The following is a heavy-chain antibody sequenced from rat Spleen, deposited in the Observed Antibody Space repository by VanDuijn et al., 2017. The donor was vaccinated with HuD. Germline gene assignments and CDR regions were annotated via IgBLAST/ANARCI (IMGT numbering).Heavy chain of an antibody. CDR3: ARLGTEAIGNWFSY. CDR1: GFTFRNYG. D-gene: IGHD1-11*01. V-gene: IGHV5-29*01. CDR2: IRYDGSST. Sequence: EVQLMESGGGLVQPGRSLKLSCAASGFTFRNYGMHWIRQAPTKGLEWVATIRYDGSSTFYRDSVRGRFTVSRDNAKSTLYLQMDSLTSEDTATYYCARLGTEAIGNWFSYWGQGTLVTVSS. J-gene: IGHJ3*01.